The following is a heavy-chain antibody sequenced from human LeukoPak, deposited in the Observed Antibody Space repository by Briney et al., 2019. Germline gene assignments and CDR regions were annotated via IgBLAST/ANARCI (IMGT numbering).Heavy chain of an antibody. CDR2: INHSGST. D-gene: IGHD1-1*01. J-gene: IGHJ4*02. Sequence: SETLSPTRAVYRGSSSGYYWTWIPQPPGNGLEWIGEINHSGSTNYNTSLKSRVTISVDTSKNQFSLKLSSLTAANTAVYYCAGNFYNWNDGSRTNFDYWGQGTLVTVSS. CDR3: AGNFYNWNDGSRTNFDY. V-gene: IGHV4-34*01. CDR1: RGSSSGYY.